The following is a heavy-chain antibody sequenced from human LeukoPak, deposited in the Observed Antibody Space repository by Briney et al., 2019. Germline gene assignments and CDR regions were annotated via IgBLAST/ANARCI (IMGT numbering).Heavy chain of an antibody. CDR2: ISSNGRST. D-gene: IGHD3-10*01. Sequence: PGGPLRLSCVASEFTFSSYAMHWVRQAPGKGLEYVSAISSNGRSTYYANSVKGRFTISRDNSKNTLYLQMGSLRAEDMAVYYCARGNGGEGSYYYYMDVWGKGTTVTVSS. CDR1: EFTFSSYA. J-gene: IGHJ6*03. V-gene: IGHV3-64*01. CDR3: ARGNGGEGSYYYYMDV.